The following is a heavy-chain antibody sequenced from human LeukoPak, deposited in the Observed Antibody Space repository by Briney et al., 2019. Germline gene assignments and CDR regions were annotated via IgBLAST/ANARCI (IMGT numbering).Heavy chain of an antibody. CDR2: ISYSGST. J-gene: IGHJ4*02. CDR3: ARVRGTLGYCTSTSCYNMDY. CDR1: GGSISNYY. Sequence: SETPSLTCSVSGGSISNYYWSWIQQPPGKRLEWIGYISYSGSTNYNPSLKSRLTISADTSTNRFFLNLRSVTAADTAVYYCARVRGTLGYCTSTSCYNMDYWGQGTLVTVSS. V-gene: IGHV4-59*01. D-gene: IGHD2-2*02.